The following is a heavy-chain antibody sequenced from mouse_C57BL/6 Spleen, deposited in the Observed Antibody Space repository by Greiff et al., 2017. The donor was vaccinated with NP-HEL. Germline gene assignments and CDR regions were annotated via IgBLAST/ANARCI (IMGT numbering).Heavy chain of an antibody. CDR3: ATAYYSNIFAY. V-gene: IGHV1-74*01. CDR2: IHPSDSDT. CDR1: GYTFTSYW. Sequence: QVQLQQPGAELVKPGASVKVSCKASGYTFTSYWMHWVKQRPGQGLEWIGRIHPSDSDTNYNQKFKGKATLTVDKSSSTAYMQLSSLTSEDSAVYYCATAYYSNIFAYWGQGTLVTVSA. J-gene: IGHJ3*01. D-gene: IGHD2-5*01.